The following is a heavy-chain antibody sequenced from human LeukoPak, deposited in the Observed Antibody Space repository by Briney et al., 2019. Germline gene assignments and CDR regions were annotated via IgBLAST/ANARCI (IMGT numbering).Heavy chain of an antibody. J-gene: IGHJ5*02. CDR3: AKHHWDASSSGWPEGWLDP. D-gene: IGHD6-19*01. Sequence: ASVKVSCKVSGYTLTELSMHWVRQAPGKGLEWMGGFDPEDGETIYAQKFQGRVTMTEDTSTDTAYMELSSLRSEDTAVYYCAKHHWDASSSGWPEGWLDPWGQGTLVTVSS. V-gene: IGHV1-24*01. CDR1: GYTLTELS. CDR2: FDPEDGET.